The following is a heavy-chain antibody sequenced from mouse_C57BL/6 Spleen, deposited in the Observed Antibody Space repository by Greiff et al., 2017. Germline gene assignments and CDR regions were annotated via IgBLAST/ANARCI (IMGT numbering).Heavy chain of an antibody. V-gene: IGHV1-7*01. CDR1: GYTFTSYW. CDR2: INPSGGDT. J-gene: IGHJ4*01. CDR3: ARSGAQDTKAMDY. Sequence: VQLVESGAELAKPGASVKLSCKASGYTFTSYWMNWVKQRPGKGLEWIGHINPSGGDTKYNRKFKDKATLTADKSSSTAYMQLSSLTYEDSADYSVARSGAQDTKAMDYWGQGTSVTVSS. D-gene: IGHD3-1*01.